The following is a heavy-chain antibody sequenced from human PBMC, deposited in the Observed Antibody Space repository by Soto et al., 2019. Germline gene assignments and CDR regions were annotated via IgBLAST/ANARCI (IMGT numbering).Heavy chain of an antibody. J-gene: IGHJ6*02. D-gene: IGHD6-19*01. CDR1: GYTFTSYG. V-gene: IGHV1-18*01. Sequence: ASVKVSCKASGYTFTSYGISWVRQAPGQGLEWMGWISAYNGNTNYAQKLQGRVTMTTDTSTSTAYMELRSLRSDDTAVYYCARGVAVASTRVNGMDVWGQGTTVTVSS. CDR3: ARGVAVASTRVNGMDV. CDR2: ISAYNGNT.